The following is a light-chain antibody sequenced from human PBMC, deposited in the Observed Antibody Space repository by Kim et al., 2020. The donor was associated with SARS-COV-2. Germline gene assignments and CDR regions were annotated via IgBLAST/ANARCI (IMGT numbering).Light chain of an antibody. CDR3: ATWDDSLNGYV. CDR2: SNN. Sequence: ELTQPPSASGTPGQRVTISCSGSSSNIGSNTVNWYQQLPGTAPKLLIYSNNRRPSGVPDRFSGSKSGTSASLAISGLQSEDEADYYCATWDDSLNGYVLGTGTNVTVL. J-gene: IGLJ1*01. CDR1: SSNIGSNT. V-gene: IGLV1-44*01.